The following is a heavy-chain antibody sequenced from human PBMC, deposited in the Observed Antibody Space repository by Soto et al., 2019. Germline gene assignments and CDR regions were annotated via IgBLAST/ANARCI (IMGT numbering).Heavy chain of an antibody. CDR3: AKGDGRAYYDILTGYYCFDY. CDR1: GFTFSSYA. CDR2: ISGSGGST. V-gene: IGHV3-23*01. Sequence: GGTPRLSCAASGFTFSSYAMSWVRQAPGKGLEWVSAISGSGGSTYYADSVKGRFTISRDNSKNTLYLQMNSLRAEDTAVYYCAKGDGRAYYDILTGYYCFDYWGQGTLVSVSS. D-gene: IGHD3-9*01. J-gene: IGHJ4*02.